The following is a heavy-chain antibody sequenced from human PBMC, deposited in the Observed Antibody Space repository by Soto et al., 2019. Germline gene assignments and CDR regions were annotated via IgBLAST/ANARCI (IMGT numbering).Heavy chain of an antibody. J-gene: IGHJ5*02. D-gene: IGHD6-6*01. CDR1: GFTFSSYW. CDR3: ASPLGLSSSFDP. CDR2: INSDGSST. Sequence: RRSLRLSCAASGFTFSSYWMHWVRQAPGKGLVWVSRINSDGSSTSYADSVKGRFTISRDNAKNTLYLQMNSLRAEDTAVYYFASPLGLSSSFDPRAQGTLVPVSS. V-gene: IGHV3-74*01.